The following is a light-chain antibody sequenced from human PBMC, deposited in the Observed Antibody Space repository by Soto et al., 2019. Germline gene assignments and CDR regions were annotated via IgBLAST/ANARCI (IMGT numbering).Light chain of an antibody. V-gene: IGLV1-40*01. CDR2: RTT. CDR3: QSYARSLSASF. Sequence: QSVLTQPRSVSGAPGQRVTISCIGGSSNIGAGYEVHCYQQLPGTVPKLLVYRTTYRPSALPDRFSGSRSATSAYLTITGLHAEDEADYPCQSYARSLSASFFGTGTKVTAL. CDR1: SSNIGAGYE. J-gene: IGLJ1*01.